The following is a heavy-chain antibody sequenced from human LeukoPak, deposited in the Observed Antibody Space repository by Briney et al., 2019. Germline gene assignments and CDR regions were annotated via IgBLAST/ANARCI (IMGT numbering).Heavy chain of an antibody. CDR3: AKDPIFSGSYGVFDY. CDR2: ISGSGGST. Sequence: GGSLRLSCAASGFIVSANYMNWVRQAPGKGLEWVSAISGSGGSTYYADSAEGRFTISRDNSKNTLYLQMNSLRAGDTAVYYCAKDPIFSGSYGVFDYWGLGTLVTVSS. J-gene: IGHJ4*02. V-gene: IGHV3-23*01. D-gene: IGHD1-26*01. CDR1: GFIVSANY.